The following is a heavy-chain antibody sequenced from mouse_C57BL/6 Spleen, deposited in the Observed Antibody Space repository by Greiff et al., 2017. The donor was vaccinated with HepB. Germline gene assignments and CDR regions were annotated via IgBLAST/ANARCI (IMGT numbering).Heavy chain of an antibody. CDR3: AKTNYYGSSYYFDY. CDR1: GFSLTSYG. Sequence: VKLMESGPGLVQPSQSLSITCTVSGFSLTSYGVHWVRQPPGKGLEWLGVIWSGGSTDYNAAFISRLSISKDNSKSQVFFKMNSLQADDTAIYYCAKTNYYGSSYYFDYWGQGTTLTVSS. D-gene: IGHD1-1*01. V-gene: IGHV2-4*01. J-gene: IGHJ2*01. CDR2: IWSGGST.